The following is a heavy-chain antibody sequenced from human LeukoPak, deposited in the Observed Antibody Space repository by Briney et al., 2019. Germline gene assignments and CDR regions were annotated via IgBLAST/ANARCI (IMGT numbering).Heavy chain of an antibody. CDR2: ISWNSGSI. Sequence: PGRSPRLSCAASGFTFDDYAMHWVRQAPGKGLEWVSGISWNSGSIGYADSVKGRFTISRDNAKNSLYLQMNSLRAEDTALYYCAKDTFYYDSSGLLDYWGQGTLVTVSS. CDR3: AKDTFYYDSSGLLDY. CDR1: GFTFDDYA. V-gene: IGHV3-9*01. D-gene: IGHD3-22*01. J-gene: IGHJ4*02.